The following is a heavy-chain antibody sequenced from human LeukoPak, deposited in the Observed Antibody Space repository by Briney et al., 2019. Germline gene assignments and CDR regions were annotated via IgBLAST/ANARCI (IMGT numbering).Heavy chain of an antibody. CDR2: IYYSGST. CDR3: ARDTVGWAGAHY. J-gene: IGHJ4*02. D-gene: IGHD2-8*02. CDR1: GGSITSSRHY. V-gene: IGHV4-39*07. Sequence: PETPSDTCTVPGGSITSSRHYSGCTRQPPGKGLEWIGSIYYSGSTYYNPSLKSRVTISVDTSKNQFSLKLRSVTAADTAVYYCARDTVGWAGAHYWGQGTLVTVSS.